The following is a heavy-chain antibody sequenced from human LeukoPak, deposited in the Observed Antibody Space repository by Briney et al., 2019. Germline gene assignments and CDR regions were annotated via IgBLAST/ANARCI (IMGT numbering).Heavy chain of an antibody. CDR1: GFTFSSYA. CDR2: ISYDGSNK. J-gene: IGHJ6*02. D-gene: IGHD2-15*01. V-gene: IGHV3-30-3*01. CDR3: ARDGDITPTDV. Sequence: GGSLRLSCAASGFTFSSYAMHWVRQAPGKGLEWVAVISYDGSNKYSADSVKGRFTISRDNSKNTLYLQMNSLRAEDTAVYYCARDGDITPTDVWGQGTTVTVSS.